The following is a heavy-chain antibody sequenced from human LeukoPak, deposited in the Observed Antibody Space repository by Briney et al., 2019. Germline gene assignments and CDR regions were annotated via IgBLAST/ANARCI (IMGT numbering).Heavy chain of an antibody. CDR1: GFTLSSYS. V-gene: IGHV3-66*01. CDR2: IYSGGST. CDR3: ARDGSGMDV. J-gene: IGHJ6*04. D-gene: IGHD3-10*01. Sequence: GGSLRLSCAASGFTLSSYSMHWVRQAPGKGLEWVSVIYSGGSTYYADCVKDRFIISRDNSKNTLYLEMNSLRAEDTAVYYCARDGSGMDVWGKGTTVTISS.